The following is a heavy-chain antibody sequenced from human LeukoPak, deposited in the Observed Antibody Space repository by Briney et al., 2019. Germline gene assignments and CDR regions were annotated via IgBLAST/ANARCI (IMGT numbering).Heavy chain of an antibody. CDR3: ASGAGWESGY. J-gene: IGHJ4*02. CDR2: IDQDGSEK. D-gene: IGHD1-26*01. Sequence: GGSLRLSCAVSGATSSRNFMSWVRQTPEKGLEWVANIDQDGSEKNYVDSVKGRFTISRDNAKNSLFLQMNSLRAEDTAIYYCASGAGWESGYWGQGPLVTVSS. V-gene: IGHV3-7*01. CDR1: GATSSRNF.